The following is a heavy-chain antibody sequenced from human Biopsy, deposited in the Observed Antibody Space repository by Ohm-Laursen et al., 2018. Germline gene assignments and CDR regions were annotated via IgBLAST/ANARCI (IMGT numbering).Heavy chain of an antibody. CDR1: GGSIGRFF. Sequence: SETLSLTCTVSGGSIGRFFWSWIRQPSGKGLEWIGRIYTRGSTANYNPSLESRVTMSGDMPKNQFSLKLSPVTAADTAIYYCARGMRSSGWPYFDSWGQGTLVTVSS. CDR3: ARGMRSSGWPYFDS. J-gene: IGHJ4*02. V-gene: IGHV4-4*07. D-gene: IGHD6-19*01. CDR2: IYTRGSTA.